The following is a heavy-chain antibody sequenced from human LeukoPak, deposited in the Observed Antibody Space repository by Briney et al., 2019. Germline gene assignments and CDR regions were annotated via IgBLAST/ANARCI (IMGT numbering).Heavy chain of an antibody. CDR1: GFTFTNYW. J-gene: IGHJ4*02. CDR2: VNSDGTTT. V-gene: IGHV3-74*01. D-gene: IGHD3-10*01. CDR3: ARVSGSSSF. Sequence: GGSRRLSCAASGFTFTNYWIFWVRQGPGKGLVWVSRVNSDGTTTNYADSVKGRFTISRDNAKNTVYLQMNSLRVEDTAVYYCARVSGSSSFWGQGTLVTVSS.